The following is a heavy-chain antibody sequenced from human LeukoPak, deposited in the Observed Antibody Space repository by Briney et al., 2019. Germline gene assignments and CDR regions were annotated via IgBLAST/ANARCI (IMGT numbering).Heavy chain of an antibody. J-gene: IGHJ4*02. CDR1: GFTVSTNY. D-gene: IGHD2-8*02. V-gene: IGHV3-53*01. CDR3: AARFFDN. CDR2: IYSGGST. Sequence: GGSLRLSCVASGFTVSTNYMSWVRQAPGKGLEWVSVIYSGGSTYYADSVKGRFTISRDNSKNTLYLQMNSLYYCARDTGSMAARFFDNWGQGTLVTVSS.